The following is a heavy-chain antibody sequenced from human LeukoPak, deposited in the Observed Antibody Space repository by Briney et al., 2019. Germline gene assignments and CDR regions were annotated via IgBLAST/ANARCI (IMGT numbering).Heavy chain of an antibody. CDR1: GGSISSSSYY. D-gene: IGHD2-15*01. J-gene: IGHJ4*02. Sequence: SETLSLTCTVSGGSISSSSYYWGWIRQPPGKGLEWIGSIYYSGSTYYNPSLKSRVTISVDTSKSQFSLKLSSVTAADTAVYYCARDGDCSGGSCYGYWGQGTLVTVSS. CDR2: IYYSGST. CDR3: ARDGDCSGGSCYGY. V-gene: IGHV4-39*07.